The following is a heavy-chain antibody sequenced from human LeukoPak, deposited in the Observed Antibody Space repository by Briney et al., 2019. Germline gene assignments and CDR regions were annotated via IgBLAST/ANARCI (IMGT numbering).Heavy chain of an antibody. CDR1: GGSISSSSYY. D-gene: IGHD6-6*01. CDR2: IYYSGST. Sequence: SETLSLTCTVSGGSISSSSYYWGWIRQPPGKGLEWIGSIYYSGSTYYNPSLKSRVTISVDTSKNQYSLKLSSVTAADTAVYYCARERGGEYSSNSRYFDLWGRGTLVTVSS. J-gene: IGHJ2*01. V-gene: IGHV4-39*07. CDR3: ARERGGEYSSNSRYFDL.